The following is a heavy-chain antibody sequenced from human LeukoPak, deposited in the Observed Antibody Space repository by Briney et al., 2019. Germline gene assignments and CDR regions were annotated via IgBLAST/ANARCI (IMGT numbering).Heavy chain of an antibody. D-gene: IGHD6-13*01. J-gene: IGHJ4*02. CDR2: INHSGST. Sequence: PSETLSLTCAVYGGSFSGYYWSWIRQPPGKGLEWIGEINHSGSTNYNPSLKSRVTISVDTSKNQFSLKLSSVTAADTAVYYCARGRRKGYSSSWYGYWGQGTLVTVSS. CDR1: GGSFSGYY. CDR3: ARGRRKGYSSSWYGY. V-gene: IGHV4-34*01.